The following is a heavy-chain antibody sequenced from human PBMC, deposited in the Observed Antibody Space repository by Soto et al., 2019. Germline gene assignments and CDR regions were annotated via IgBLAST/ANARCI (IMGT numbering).Heavy chain of an antibody. V-gene: IGHV3-23*01. D-gene: IGHD3-10*01. CDR3: AKYWGVTTAFFDY. CDR2: ITGTSGST. J-gene: IGHJ4*02. Sequence: GGSLRLSCAASGFTFSSYAMTWVRQAPGKGLEWVSSITGTSGSTYYADSVRGRFTISRDNSNNTLYLQMNSLRAEDTGVYYCAKYWGVTTAFFDYWGQGTLVTVSS. CDR1: GFTFSSYA.